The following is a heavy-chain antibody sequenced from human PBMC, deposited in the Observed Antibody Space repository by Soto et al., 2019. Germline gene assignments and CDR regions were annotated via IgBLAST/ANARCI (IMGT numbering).Heavy chain of an antibody. CDR2: IKQDGSEK. J-gene: IGHJ6*02. CDR1: GFTFSSYW. CDR3: AREYAFLEWLLKENHCDYGMDV. Sequence: GGSLRLSCAASGFTFSSYWMTWVRQAPGKGLEWVANIKQDGSEKYYVDSVKGRFTISRDNAKNSLYLQVNSLRADDSAVYYCAREYAFLEWLLKENHCDYGMDVWGQGTTVTVSS. V-gene: IGHV3-7*01. D-gene: IGHD3-3*02.